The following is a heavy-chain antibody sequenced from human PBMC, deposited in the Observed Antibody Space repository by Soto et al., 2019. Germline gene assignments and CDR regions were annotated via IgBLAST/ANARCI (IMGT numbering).Heavy chain of an antibody. CDR3: AKAGGYSNGYSVY. CDR2: ISYDGSNK. CDR1: GFTFSSYG. J-gene: IGHJ4*02. D-gene: IGHD5-18*01. Sequence: QVQLVESGGGVVQPGRSLRLSCAASGFTFSSYGMHWVRQAPGKGLEWVAVISYDGSNKYYADSVKGRFTISRDNSKNTLYLQMNSLRAEDTAVYYCAKAGGYSNGYSVYWGQGTLVTVSS. V-gene: IGHV3-30*18.